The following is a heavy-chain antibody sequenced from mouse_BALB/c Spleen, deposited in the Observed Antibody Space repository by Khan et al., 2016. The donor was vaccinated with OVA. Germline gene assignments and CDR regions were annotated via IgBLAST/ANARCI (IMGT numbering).Heavy chain of an antibody. CDR1: GYSFTNYG. CDR2: INTYTGEP. CDR3: ARPPYFSYTLDY. Sequence: QIQLVQSGPELKKPGETVKISCKASGYSFTNYGINWVKQSPGKALKWMGWINTYTGEPTYADDFEGRFAFSLETSANTAYLQINILKNEDTATYFCARPPYFSYTLDYGGQGTSVTVSS. J-gene: IGHJ4*01. D-gene: IGHD2-10*01. V-gene: IGHV9-3-1*01.